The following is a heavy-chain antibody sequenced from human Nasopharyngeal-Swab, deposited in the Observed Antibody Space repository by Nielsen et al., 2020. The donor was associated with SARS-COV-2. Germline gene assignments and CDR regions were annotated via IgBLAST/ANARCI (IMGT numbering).Heavy chain of an antibody. Sequence: LETLSLTCTVSGGSISSYYWSWIRQPPGKGLEWIGYIYYSGSTNYNPSLKSRVTISVDTSKNQFSLKLSSVTAADTAVYYCARHEGSTIFGVVIISYMDVWGKGTTVTVSS. D-gene: IGHD3-3*01. V-gene: IGHV4-59*08. J-gene: IGHJ6*03. CDR1: GGSISSYY. CDR2: IYYSGST. CDR3: ARHEGSTIFGVVIISYMDV.